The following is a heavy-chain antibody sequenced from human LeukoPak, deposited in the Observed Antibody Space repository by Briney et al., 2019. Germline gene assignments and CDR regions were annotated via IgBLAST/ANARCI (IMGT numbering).Heavy chain of an antibody. J-gene: IGHJ4*02. Sequence: SSETLSLTCTVSGGSISSGGYYWSWIRQHPGKGLEWIGYIYYSGSTHYNPSLKSRVTISVDTSKNQFSLKLSSVTAADTAVYYCASYRQLWSFDYWGQGTLVTVSS. D-gene: IGHD5-18*01. CDR2: IYYSGST. V-gene: IGHV4-31*03. CDR1: GGSISSGGYY. CDR3: ASYRQLWSFDY.